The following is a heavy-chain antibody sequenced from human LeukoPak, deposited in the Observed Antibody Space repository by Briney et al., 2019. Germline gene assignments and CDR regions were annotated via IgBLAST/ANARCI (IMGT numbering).Heavy chain of an antibody. CDR2: ISSSSSYI. J-gene: IGHJ3*02. CDR1: GFTFSSYS. Sequence: GGSLRLSCAASGFTFSSYSMNWVRQAPGKGLEWVSSISSSSSYIYYADSVKGRFTISRDNAKNSLYLQMNSLRAEDTAVYYCARGLVSADAFDIWGQGTMVTVSS. CDR3: ARGLVSADAFDI. D-gene: IGHD5/OR15-5a*01. V-gene: IGHV3-21*01.